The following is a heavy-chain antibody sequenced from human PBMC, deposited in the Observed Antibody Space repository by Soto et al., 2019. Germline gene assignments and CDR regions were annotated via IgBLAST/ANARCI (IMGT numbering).Heavy chain of an antibody. D-gene: IGHD2-15*01. V-gene: IGHV3-23*01. CDR3: AKLTGGSCYSACES. CDR1: GFTFATYA. Sequence: EVQVLESGGGSVQPGGSLRLSCAASGFTFATYAMSWVRQVPGKGLEWVSAIGDSGGSTYYADSVKGRFTISRDNSENTLYLQMNSLRADEDTAVYFCAKLTGGSCYSACESWGQGTLVTVSS. J-gene: IGHJ5*02. CDR2: IGDSGGST.